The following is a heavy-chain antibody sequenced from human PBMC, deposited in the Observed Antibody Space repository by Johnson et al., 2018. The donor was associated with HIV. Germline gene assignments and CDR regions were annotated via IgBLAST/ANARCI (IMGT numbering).Heavy chain of an antibody. J-gene: IGHJ3*02. V-gene: IGHV3-30*03. Sequence: QMQLVESGGGVVQPGRSLRLSCAASGFTFSSYGMHWVRHAPGKGLEWVAVISYDGSNKYYADSVKGRFTISRDNSKNTLYLQMNSLKTEDTAVYYCTTGELWNGYYLHDAFDIWGQGTMVTVSS. CDR3: TTGELWNGYYLHDAFDI. CDR1: GFTFSSYG. CDR2: ISYDGSNK. D-gene: IGHD3-3*01.